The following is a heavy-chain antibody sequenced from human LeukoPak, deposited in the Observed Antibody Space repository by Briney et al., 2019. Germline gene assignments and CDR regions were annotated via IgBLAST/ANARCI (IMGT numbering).Heavy chain of an antibody. CDR1: GGSITSSNW. D-gene: IGHD2-2*01. V-gene: IGHV4-4*02. CDR2: IYYSGST. CDR3: ARGGEVGDYFDY. Sequence: PSETLSLTCAVSGGSITSSNWWTWVRQPPGKGLEWIGEIYYSGSTNYNPPLKSRVTISMDKSKNQFSLELTSVTAADTAMYYCARGGEVGDYFDYWGQGTLVTVSS. J-gene: IGHJ4*02.